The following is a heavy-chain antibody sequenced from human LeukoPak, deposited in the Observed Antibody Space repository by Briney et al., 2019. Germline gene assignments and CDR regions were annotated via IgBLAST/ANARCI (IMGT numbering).Heavy chain of an antibody. CDR1: GGTFNSYA. Sequence: SVKVSCKASGGTFNSYAISWVRQAPGQGLEWMGRIIPILGIANYAQKFQGRVTITADKSTSTAYMELSSLRSEDTAVYYCARGGEQLWNLLGAFDIWGQGTMVGVPS. CDR3: ARGGEQLWNLLGAFDI. J-gene: IGHJ3*02. V-gene: IGHV1-69*04. CDR2: IIPILGIA. D-gene: IGHD5-18*01.